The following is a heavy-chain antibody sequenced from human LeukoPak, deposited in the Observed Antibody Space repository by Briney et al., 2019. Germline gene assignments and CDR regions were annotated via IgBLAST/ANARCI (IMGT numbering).Heavy chain of an antibody. D-gene: IGHD3-22*01. V-gene: IGHV4-39*01. CDR1: GGSISSSSYY. Sequence: SETLSLTCTVSGGSISSSSYYWGWIRQPPGKGLEWIGSIYYSGSTYYNPSLKSRVTISVDTSKNQFSLKLSSVTAADTAVYYCARYYDCSGYSFDYWGQGTLVTVSS. CDR3: ARYYDCSGYSFDY. J-gene: IGHJ4*02. CDR2: IYYSGST.